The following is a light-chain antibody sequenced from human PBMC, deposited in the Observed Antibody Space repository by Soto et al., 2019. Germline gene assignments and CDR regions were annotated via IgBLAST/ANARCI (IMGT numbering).Light chain of an antibody. V-gene: IGKV2-28*01. J-gene: IGKJ1*01. CDR3: QQGLQTPPK. CDR2: LGS. CDR1: QSLPHSNADHY. Sequence: DVVMTQAPRSLPVTPGEPASLSCRSSQSLPHSNADHYLDWYVQKAGQSPQLLIYLGSNRTSGVPDRFSGSGAGTDFTLKISRVEAEDVGVYYCQQGLQTPPKFGQGTKVEIK.